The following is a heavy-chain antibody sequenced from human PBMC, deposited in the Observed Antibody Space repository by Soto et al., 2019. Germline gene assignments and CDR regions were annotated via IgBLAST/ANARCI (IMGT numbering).Heavy chain of an antibody. CDR3: EKELHSGRTSTDY. J-gene: IGHJ4*02. CDR2: ISGSGGST. Sequence: PGGSLRLSCAASGFTFSSYAMSWVRQAPGKGLEWVSAISGSGGSTYYADSVKGRFTISRDNSKNTLYLQMNSLRAGDTAVYYCEKELHSGRTSTDYWGQGTLVTVSS. V-gene: IGHV3-23*01. CDR1: GFTFSSYA. D-gene: IGHD2-15*01.